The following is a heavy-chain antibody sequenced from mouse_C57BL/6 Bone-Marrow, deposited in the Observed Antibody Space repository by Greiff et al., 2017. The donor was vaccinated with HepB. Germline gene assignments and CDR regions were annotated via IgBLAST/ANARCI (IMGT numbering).Heavy chain of an antibody. CDR2: IHPNSGST. D-gene: IGHD2-2*01. CDR1: GYTFTSYW. J-gene: IGHJ4*01. V-gene: IGHV1-64*01. CDR3: ASCGYGSAYYAMDY. Sequence: QVQLQQPGAELVKPGASVKLSCKASGYTFTSYWMHWVKQRPGQGLEWIGMIHPNSGSTNYNEKFKSKATLTVDKSSSTAYMQLSSLTTEDSAVYYCASCGYGSAYYAMDYWGQGTSVTVSS.